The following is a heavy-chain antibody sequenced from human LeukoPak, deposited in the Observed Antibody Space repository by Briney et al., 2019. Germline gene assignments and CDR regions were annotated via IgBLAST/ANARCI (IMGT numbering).Heavy chain of an antibody. CDR1: GYSISSGYY. CDR3: ARGVDWIWYFDL. Sequence: SETLSLTCTVSGYSISSGYYWGWIRQPPGKGLEWVGSIHHSGSTYYNPSLKSRVTISVDTSKNQFSLKLSSVTAADTAVYYCARGVDWIWYFDLWGRGTLVTVPS. V-gene: IGHV4-38-2*02. CDR2: IHHSGST. J-gene: IGHJ2*01. D-gene: IGHD3/OR15-3a*01.